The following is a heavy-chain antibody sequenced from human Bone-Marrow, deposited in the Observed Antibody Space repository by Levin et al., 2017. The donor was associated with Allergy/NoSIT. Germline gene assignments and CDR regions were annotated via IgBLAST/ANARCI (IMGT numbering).Heavy chain of an antibody. V-gene: IGHV5-10-1*01. D-gene: IGHD2-2*01. CDR2: IDPSDSYT. CDR3: AKTIGSLLPAADY. J-gene: IGHJ4*02. CDR1: GYSFTSYW. Sequence: GESLKISCKGSGYSFTSYWINWVRQMPGKGLEWMGRIDPSDSYTNYNPSFQGHVNLSVDKSINTAYLQWTRLKASDSAIYYCAKTIGSLLPAADYWGQGTLVTASS.